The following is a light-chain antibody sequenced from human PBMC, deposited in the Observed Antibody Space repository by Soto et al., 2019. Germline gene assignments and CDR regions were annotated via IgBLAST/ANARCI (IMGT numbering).Light chain of an antibody. CDR2: EVT. CDR1: SSDVGAYNY. CDR3: SSYAGSNNFVV. Sequence: QSALTQPASVSGPPGQSITISCTGTSSDVGAYNYVSWYQHHPGKAPRLVIYEVTKRPSGVPDRFSGSKSGNTASLTVSGLQADDEADYYCSSYAGSNNFVVFGGGTKLTVL. V-gene: IGLV2-8*01. J-gene: IGLJ2*01.